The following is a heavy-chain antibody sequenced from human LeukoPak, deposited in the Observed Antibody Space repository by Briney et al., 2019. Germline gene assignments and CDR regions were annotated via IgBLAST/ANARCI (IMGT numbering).Heavy chain of an antibody. Sequence: PGGSLRLSCAASGFTFSSYEMNWVRQAPGKGLEWVSYISSRGSTIYYADSVKGRFTISRDNAKNSLYLQMNSLRAEDTAVYCCARVYHYDSSGYYSYYFDYWGQGTLVTVSS. D-gene: IGHD3-22*01. J-gene: IGHJ4*02. CDR2: ISSRGSTI. CDR3: ARVYHYDSSGYYSYYFDY. V-gene: IGHV3-48*03. CDR1: GFTFSSYE.